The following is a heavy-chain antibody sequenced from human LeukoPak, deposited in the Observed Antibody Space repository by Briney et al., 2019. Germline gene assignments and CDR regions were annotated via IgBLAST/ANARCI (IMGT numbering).Heavy chain of an antibody. V-gene: IGHV4-39*01. CDR3: PRHLSVCSSTSCYARVAFDI. D-gene: IGHD2-2*01. J-gene: IGHJ3*02. CDR2: IYYSGST. Sequence: PSETLSLTCTVSGGSISSSSYYWCWIRQPPGKGLEWIGSIYYSGSTYYNPSLKSRVTISVDTSKSQFSLKLSSVTAADTAVYYCPRHLSVCSSTSCYARVAFDIWGQGTIVTVSS. CDR1: GGSISSSSYY.